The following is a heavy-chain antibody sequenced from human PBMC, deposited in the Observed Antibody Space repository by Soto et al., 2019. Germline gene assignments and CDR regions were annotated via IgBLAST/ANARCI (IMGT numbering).Heavy chain of an antibody. D-gene: IGHD2-15*01. CDR1: GYSCTSYD. J-gene: IGHJ4*02. Sequence: EVSCKASGYSCTSYDMHWVRKAPGQRLEWMGWINAGNGNTKYSQKFQGRVTITRDTSASTAYMELSSLRSEDTAVYYCARDLGGWPDYWGQGTLVTVSS. CDR3: ARDLGGWPDY. V-gene: IGHV1-3*01. CDR2: INAGNGNT.